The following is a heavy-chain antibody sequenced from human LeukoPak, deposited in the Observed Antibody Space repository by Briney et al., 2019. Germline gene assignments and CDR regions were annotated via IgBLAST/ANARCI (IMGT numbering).Heavy chain of an antibody. D-gene: IGHD1-26*01. V-gene: IGHV4-61*02. CDR2: IYTSGST. CDR3: ARGGRELQFDY. J-gene: IGHJ4*02. CDR1: GASIDSGSYY. Sequence: PSQTLSLTCTVSGASIDSGSYYWSWIRQPAGKGLEWVGRIYTSGSTDYNPSLKSRVSISVDTSKNQFSLKLSSVTAADTAVYYCARGGRELQFDYWGQGTLVTVSS.